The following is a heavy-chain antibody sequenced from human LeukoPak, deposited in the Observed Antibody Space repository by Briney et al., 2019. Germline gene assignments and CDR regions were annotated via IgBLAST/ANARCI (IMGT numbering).Heavy chain of an antibody. D-gene: IGHD4-17*01. J-gene: IGHJ4*02. CDR1: GGTFSSYA. Sequence: ASVKVSCKASGGTFSSYAISWVRQAPGQGLEWMGWFNPNSGGTSYVQKFQGRVTMTRDTSISTAYMELSRLRSDDTAVYYCARDRSSYGDYAFDYWGQGTLVTVSS. V-gene: IGHV1-2*02. CDR2: FNPNSGGT. CDR3: ARDRSSYGDYAFDY.